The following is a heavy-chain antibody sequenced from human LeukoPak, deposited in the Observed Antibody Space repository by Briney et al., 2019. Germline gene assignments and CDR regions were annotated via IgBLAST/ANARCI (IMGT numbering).Heavy chain of an antibody. CDR2: INSDGSST. Sequence: PGGSLRLSCAASGFTFSSYWMHWVRQAPGKGLVWVSRINSDGSSTSYADSVKGRFTISRDNAKNSLYLQMNSLRAEDTAVYYCARDNGIAAAGTVFYWFDPWGQGTLVTVSS. D-gene: IGHD6-13*01. CDR1: GFTFSSYW. CDR3: ARDNGIAAAGTVFYWFDP. V-gene: IGHV3-74*01. J-gene: IGHJ5*02.